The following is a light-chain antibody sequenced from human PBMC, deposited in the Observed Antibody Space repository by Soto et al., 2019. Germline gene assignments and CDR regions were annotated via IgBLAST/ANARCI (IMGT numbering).Light chain of an antibody. V-gene: IGKV3-15*01. CDR1: QSVSSN. CDR3: QQYYNWPPWT. Sequence: EIVMTRSPATLSVSPGERATLSCRASQSVSSNLAWYQQKPGQAPRLLIYGASTRATGIPARFSGSGSVTEFTLTISSLQAEDFAVYYCQQYYNWPPWTFGQGTKVEIK. CDR2: GAS. J-gene: IGKJ1*01.